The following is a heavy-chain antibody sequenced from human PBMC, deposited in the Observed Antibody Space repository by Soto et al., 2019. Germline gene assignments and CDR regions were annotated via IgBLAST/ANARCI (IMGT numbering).Heavy chain of an antibody. CDR2: IYYSGST. D-gene: IGHD2-2*01. J-gene: IGHJ4*02. CDR1: GGSISSSSYY. V-gene: IGHV4-39*01. CDR3: ATPGLGYCSSTSCPLDY. Sequence: SETLSLTCTVSGGSISSSSYYWGWIRQPPGKGLEWIGSIYYSGSTYYNPSLKSRVTISVDTSKNQFSLKLSSVTAADTAVYYCATPGLGYCSSTSCPLDYWGQGTLVTVSS.